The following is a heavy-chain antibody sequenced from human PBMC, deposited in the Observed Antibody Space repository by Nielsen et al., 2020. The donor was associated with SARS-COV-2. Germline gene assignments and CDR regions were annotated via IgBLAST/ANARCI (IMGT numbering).Heavy chain of an antibody. Sequence: ASVKVSCKASGYTFTSYDINWVRQATGQGLEWMGWMNPNSGNTGYAQKFQGRVTMTRNTSISTAYMELSSLRSEDTAVYYCASRIAAAGVYWYLDLWGRGTLVTVSS. V-gene: IGHV1-8*01. CDR2: MNPNSGNT. J-gene: IGHJ2*01. CDR3: ASRIAAAGVYWYLDL. CDR1: GYTFTSYD. D-gene: IGHD6-13*01.